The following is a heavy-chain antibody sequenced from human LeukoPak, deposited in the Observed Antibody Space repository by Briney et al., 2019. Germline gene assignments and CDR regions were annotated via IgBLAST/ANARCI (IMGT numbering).Heavy chain of an antibody. D-gene: IGHD3-16*01. J-gene: IGHJ4*02. Sequence: PSETLSLTCTVSGGSISSYYWSWIRQPPGKGLEWIGYIYYSGSTNYNPSLKSRVTISVDTSKNQFSLKLSSVTAADTAVYYCARAGGFGDIDYWGQGTLVTVSS. CDR2: IYYSGST. V-gene: IGHV4-59*01. CDR3: ARAGGFGDIDY. CDR1: GGSISSYY.